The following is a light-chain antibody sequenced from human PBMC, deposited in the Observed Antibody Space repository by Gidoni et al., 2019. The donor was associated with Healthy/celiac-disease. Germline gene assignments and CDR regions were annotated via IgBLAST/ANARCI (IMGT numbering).Light chain of an antibody. J-gene: IGKJ2*01. CDR1: QSHRHSNGYSY. CDR3: MQALQVYT. Sequence: DIVMTQSPLSLHVTPGEPASISCRSRQSHRHSNGYSYLDWYLQKPGQSPQLLIYLGSNRASGVPDRFSGSGSGTDFTLKISRVEAEDFGVYYCMQALQVYTFXXXTKLEIK. V-gene: IGKV2-28*01. CDR2: LGS.